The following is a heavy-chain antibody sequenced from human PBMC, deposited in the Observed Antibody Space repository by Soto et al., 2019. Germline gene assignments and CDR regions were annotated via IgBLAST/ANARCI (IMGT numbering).Heavy chain of an antibody. J-gene: IGHJ4*02. CDR3: AREEGEYCSSTSCFTPDY. CDR1: GYTFTSYG. D-gene: IGHD2-2*01. V-gene: IGHV1-18*01. CDR2: ISAYNGNT. Sequence: AAVKVSCKASGYTFTSYGISWVRQAPGQGXEWMGWISAYNGNTNYAQKLQGRVTMTTDTSTSTAYMELRSLRSDDTAVYYCAREEGEYCSSTSCFTPDYWGQGTLVTVSS.